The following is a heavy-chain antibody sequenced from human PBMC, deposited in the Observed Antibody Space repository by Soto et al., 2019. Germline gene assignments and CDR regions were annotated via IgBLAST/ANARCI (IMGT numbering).Heavy chain of an antibody. CDR1: GGSISSSNW. Sequence: PSETLSLTCAVSGGSISSSNWWSWVRQPPGKGLEWIGEIYHSGSTNYNPSLKSRVTISVDKSKNQFSLKLSSVTAADTAVYYCARGGIAAAGMGFGYWGQGTLVTVSS. J-gene: IGHJ4*02. V-gene: IGHV4-4*02. D-gene: IGHD6-13*01. CDR3: ARGGIAAAGMGFGY. CDR2: IYHSGST.